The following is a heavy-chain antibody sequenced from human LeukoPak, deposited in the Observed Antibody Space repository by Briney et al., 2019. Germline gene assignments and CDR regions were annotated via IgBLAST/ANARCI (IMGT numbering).Heavy chain of an antibody. Sequence: SVKVSCKASGGTFSSYAISWVRQAPGQGLEWMGGIIPIFGTANYAQKFQGRVTVTADESTSTAYMELSSLRSEDTAVYYCARGARGSGSPSGDYWGQGTLVTVSS. D-gene: IGHD1-26*01. CDR2: IIPIFGTA. CDR1: GGTFSSYA. CDR3: ARGARGSGSPSGDY. J-gene: IGHJ4*02. V-gene: IGHV1-69*13.